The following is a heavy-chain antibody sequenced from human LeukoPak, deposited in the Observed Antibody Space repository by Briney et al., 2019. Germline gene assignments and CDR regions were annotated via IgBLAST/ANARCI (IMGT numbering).Heavy chain of an antibody. CDR1: GGSISSSSYY. CDR3: AREDPILYYFDY. Sequence: SETLSLTCTVSGGSISSSSYYWGWIRQPPGKGLEWIGSIYYSGSTYYNPSLKSRVTISVDTSKNQFSLKLSSVTAADTAVYYCAREDPILYYFDYWGQGTLATVSS. J-gene: IGHJ4*02. D-gene: IGHD3-3*01. CDR2: IYYSGST. V-gene: IGHV4-39*07.